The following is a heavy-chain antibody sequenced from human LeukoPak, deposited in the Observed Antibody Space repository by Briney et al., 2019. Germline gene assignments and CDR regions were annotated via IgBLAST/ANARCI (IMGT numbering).Heavy chain of an antibody. Sequence: ASVKVSCNASGYTFTSYAMNWVRQAPGQGLEWMGWINTNTGNPTYAQGFTGRLVFFLDTSVSTAYLQISSLRAEDTAVYYCATADYYDSPTGFDYWGQGTLVTVSS. V-gene: IGHV7-4-1*02. D-gene: IGHD3-22*01. CDR1: GYTFTSYA. CDR2: INTNTGNP. J-gene: IGHJ4*02. CDR3: ATADYYDSPTGFDY.